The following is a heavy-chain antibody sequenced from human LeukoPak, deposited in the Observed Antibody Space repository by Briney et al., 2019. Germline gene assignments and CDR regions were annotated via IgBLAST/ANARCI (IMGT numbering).Heavy chain of an antibody. CDR2: TSGSGGST. Sequence: GGSLRLSCAASGFTFSSYAMSWVRQAPGKVLEWVSATSGSGGSTYYADSVKGRFTISRDNAKNSLYLQMNSLRAEDTAVYYCARELCEWCYMDVWGKGTTVTVSS. J-gene: IGHJ6*03. CDR1: GFTFSSYA. D-gene: IGHD2-15*01. CDR3: ARELCEWCYMDV. V-gene: IGHV3-23*01.